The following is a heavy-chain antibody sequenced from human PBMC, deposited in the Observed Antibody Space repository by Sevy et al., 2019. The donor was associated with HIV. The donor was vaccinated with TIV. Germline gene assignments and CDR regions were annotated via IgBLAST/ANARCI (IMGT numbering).Heavy chain of an antibody. CDR2: ISYDGSNK. D-gene: IGHD3-22*01. V-gene: IGHV3-30*18. J-gene: IGHJ1*01. CDR1: GFTFSSDG. Sequence: GGSLRLSCAASGFTFSSDGMHWVLQAPGKGLEWVAVISYDGSNKYYADSVKGRFTISRDNSKNTLYLQMNSLRAEDTTVCYCAKKEPGYYDNSGYSTQYFQHWGQGTLVTVSS. CDR3: AKKEPGYYDNSGYSTQYFQH.